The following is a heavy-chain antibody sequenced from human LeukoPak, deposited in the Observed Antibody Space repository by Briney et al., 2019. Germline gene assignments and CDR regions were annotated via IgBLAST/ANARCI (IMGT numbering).Heavy chain of an antibody. V-gene: IGHV4-59*12. D-gene: IGHD3-9*01. Sequence: SETLSLTCTVSGGSISTYYWSWIRQPPGKGLDWIAYIHYSGGTNYNPSLKSRVTISVDTSKSQFSLKLNSVTAADTAVYYCARDTRGDKLTGIHGVDIWGQGTMVTVSS. J-gene: IGHJ3*02. CDR3: ARDTRGDKLTGIHGVDI. CDR1: GGSISTYY. CDR2: IHYSGGT.